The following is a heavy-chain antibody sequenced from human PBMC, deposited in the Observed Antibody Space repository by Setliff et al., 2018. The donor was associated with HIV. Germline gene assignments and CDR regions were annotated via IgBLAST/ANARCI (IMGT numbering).Heavy chain of an antibody. V-gene: IGHV4-34*01. D-gene: IGHD3-16*01. CDR2: ITPSGAT. CDR1: GGSVSGHY. CDR3: ARHNVITYGGLFFDYYYYGMDV. J-gene: IGHJ6*02. Sequence: KPSETLSLTCAVYGGSVSGHYWGWFRQPPGKGLEWIGEITPSGATNYLPSLKSRVTMSLDTSKNQLSLKLTSVTAADTALYYCARHNVITYGGLFFDYYYYGMDVWAHGTTVTVSS.